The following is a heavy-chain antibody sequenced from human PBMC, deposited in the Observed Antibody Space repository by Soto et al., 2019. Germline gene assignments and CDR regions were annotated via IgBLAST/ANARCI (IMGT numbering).Heavy chain of an antibody. V-gene: IGHV3-33*01. Sequence: GGSLRLSCAASGFPFSSYCMHWVRPAPGKGLGWVAVIWYDGSNKYYADSVKGRFTISRDNSKNTLYLQMNSLRAEDTAVYYCARGVGSGYRYYYYYYGMDVWGQGTTVTSP. J-gene: IGHJ6*02. D-gene: IGHD5-18*01. CDR1: GFPFSSYC. CDR2: IWYDGSNK. CDR3: ARGVGSGYRYYYYYYGMDV.